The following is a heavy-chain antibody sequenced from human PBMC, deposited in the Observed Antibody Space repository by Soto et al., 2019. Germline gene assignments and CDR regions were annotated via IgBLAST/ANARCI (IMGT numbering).Heavy chain of an antibody. CDR3: AKDSTRRRLDS. J-gene: IGHJ5*01. CDR2: INGSGDST. CDR1: GFSFSSYA. V-gene: IGHV3-23*01. Sequence: EVQLLQSGGGLVQPGGSLRLSCAASGFSFSSYAMNWVRQAPGKGLEWVSAINGSGDSTYYADSVKGRFTISRDNSKNTLSLQTSSLRAGDTAVYYCAKDSTRRRLDSWGQGTLVTVSS.